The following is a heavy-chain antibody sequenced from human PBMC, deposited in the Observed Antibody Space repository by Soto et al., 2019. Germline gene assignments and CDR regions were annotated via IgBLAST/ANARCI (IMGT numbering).Heavy chain of an antibody. CDR2: TIPVFNTA. D-gene: IGHD3-10*01. CDR1: GGTLSDHG. Sequence: QVQLEQSGAEVKKPGSSVKVSCKASGGTLSDHGVAWLRQAPGQGLEWMGGTIPVFNTAKYAQKLQGRVTVTEDKFTNIAYRELSSLRSEDTAFYFCARGVYGSGNYYTGPSAFDIWGQGTMVIVSS. CDR3: ARGVYGSGNYYTGPSAFDI. V-gene: IGHV1-69*06. J-gene: IGHJ3*02.